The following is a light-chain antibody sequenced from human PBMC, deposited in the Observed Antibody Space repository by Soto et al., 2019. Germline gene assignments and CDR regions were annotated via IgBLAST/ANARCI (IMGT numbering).Light chain of an antibody. V-gene: IGKV1-5*03. CDR1: QTISSW. CDR3: QHYTSYSEA. J-gene: IGKJ1*01. CDR2: KAS. Sequence: DIQMTQSPSTLSGSVGDRVTITCRASQTISSWLAWYQQKPGKAPKLLIYKASTLKSGVPSRFSGSGSGTELPRTISSLQSYDFATYYCQHYTSYSEAFGQGTKVELK.